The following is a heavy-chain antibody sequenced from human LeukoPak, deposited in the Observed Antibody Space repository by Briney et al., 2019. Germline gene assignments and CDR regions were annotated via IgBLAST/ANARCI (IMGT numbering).Heavy chain of an antibody. Sequence: GGSLRLSCAASGFTFSSYWMSWVRQAPGKGLEWVANIKQDGSEKYYVDSVKGRFTISRDNAKNSLYLQMNSLRAEDTAVYYCARPGGYYYDSSSHGMDVWGQGTTVTVSS. D-gene: IGHD3-22*01. CDR1: GFTFSSYW. V-gene: IGHV3-7*03. CDR2: IKQDGSEK. J-gene: IGHJ6*02. CDR3: ARPGGYYYDSSSHGMDV.